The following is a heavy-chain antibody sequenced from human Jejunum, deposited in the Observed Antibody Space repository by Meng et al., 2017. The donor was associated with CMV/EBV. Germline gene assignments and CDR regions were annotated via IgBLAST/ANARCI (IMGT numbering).Heavy chain of an antibody. CDR3: ARGAMSFES. CDR2: IYSGGDKT. J-gene: IGHJ5*01. V-gene: IGHV3-66*01. CDR1: GISVTTNY. Sequence: EGDLVEYGGGLVKPGGSLRLSCAVSGISVTTNYMTWVRQTPGKGLEWVSVIYSGGDKTYYADSVEGRFTISRDSSRNTLYLQMTSLRAGDTALYYCARGAMSFESWGQGTLVTVSS.